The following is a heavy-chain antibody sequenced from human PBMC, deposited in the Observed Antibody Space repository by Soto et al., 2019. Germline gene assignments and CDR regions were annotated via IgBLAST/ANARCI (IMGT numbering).Heavy chain of an antibody. V-gene: IGHV3-30*18. CDR1: GFTFSSYG. J-gene: IGHJ6*02. CDR3: AKDTEGGMDV. CDR2: ISYDGSNK. Sequence: QVQLVESGGGVVQPGRSLRLSCAASGFTFSSYGMHWVRQAPGKGLEWVAVISYDGSNKYYADSVKGRFTISRDNSKNTLYPQMNSLRAEDTAVYYCAKDTEGGMDVWGQGTTVTVSS.